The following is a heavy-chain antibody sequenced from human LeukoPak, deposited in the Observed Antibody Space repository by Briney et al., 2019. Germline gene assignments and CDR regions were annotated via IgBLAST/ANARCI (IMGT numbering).Heavy chain of an antibody. CDR1: GGSISSSSYY. J-gene: IGHJ3*02. CDR3: ARKGRDAFDI. V-gene: IGHV4-39*01. CDR2: IYYSGST. Sequence: SETLSLTCTVSGGSISSSSYYWGWIRQPPGKGLEWIGIIYYSGSTYCNPSLKSRFTISVDTSKNQFSLKLSSVTAADTAVYYCARKGRDAFDIWGQGTMVTVSS.